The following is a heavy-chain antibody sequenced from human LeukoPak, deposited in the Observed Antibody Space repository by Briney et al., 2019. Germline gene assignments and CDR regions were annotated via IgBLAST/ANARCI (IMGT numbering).Heavy chain of an antibody. CDR3: ARLSLAGTREYFDS. V-gene: IGHV3-48*02. D-gene: IGHD6-13*01. CDR2: ITSSGGGM. CDR1: GFPFSSHN. J-gene: IGHJ4*02. Sequence: GGSLRLSCSASGFPFSSHNMNWVRQAPGKGLEWVSYITSSGGGMLYAESVEGRFTTSRDNAKSSLYLQMNSLRDEDTAVYYCARLSLAGTREYFDSWGQGTLVTVSS.